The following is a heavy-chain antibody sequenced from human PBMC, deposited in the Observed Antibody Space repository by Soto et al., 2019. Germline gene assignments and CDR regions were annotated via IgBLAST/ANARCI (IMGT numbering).Heavy chain of an antibody. V-gene: IGHV3-23*01. J-gene: IGHJ4*02. CDR1: GFTFSSYA. CDR3: AKDLGDYYYDSSGYYIGFDY. CDR2: ISGSGGST. Sequence: PVGSLRLSCAASGFTFSSYAMSWVRQAPGKGLEWVSAISGSGGSTYYADSVKGRFTISRDNSKDTLYLQMNSLRAEDTAVYYCAKDLGDYYYDSSGYYIGFDYWGQGTLVTVSS. D-gene: IGHD3-22*01.